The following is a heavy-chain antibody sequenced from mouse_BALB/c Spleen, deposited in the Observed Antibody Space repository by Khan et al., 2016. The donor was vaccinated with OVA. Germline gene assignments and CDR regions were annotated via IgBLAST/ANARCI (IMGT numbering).Heavy chain of an antibody. CDR2: VSTGGGYT. V-gene: IGHV5-6*01. CDR3: TRLAYYYDSGGFAY. D-gene: IGHD1-1*01. J-gene: IGHJ3*01. Sequence: EVQLQESGGDLVKPGGSLKLSCAASGFTFSTYGMSWVRQTPDKRLEWVATVSTGGGYTYYPDSVKGRFTISRDNAKNTLYLQMSGLKSEDTAMFCCTRLAYYYDSGGFAYWGQGTLVTVSA. CDR1: GFTFSTYG.